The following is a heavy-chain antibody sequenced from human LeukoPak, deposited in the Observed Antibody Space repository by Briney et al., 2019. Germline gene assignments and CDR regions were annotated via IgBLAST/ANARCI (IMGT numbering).Heavy chain of an antibody. Sequence: GGTLRLSCAASGFTFSTYGMTWVRQAPGKGLEWVSTISGSGGHTYYADSVKGRFTISRDNSKNTLYLQMNSLRAEDTAVYYCAKDEYFDWLSSTLHWGQGTLVTVSS. J-gene: IGHJ4*02. V-gene: IGHV3-23*01. CDR2: ISGSGGHT. CDR1: GFTFSTYG. CDR3: AKDEYFDWLSSTLH. D-gene: IGHD3-9*01.